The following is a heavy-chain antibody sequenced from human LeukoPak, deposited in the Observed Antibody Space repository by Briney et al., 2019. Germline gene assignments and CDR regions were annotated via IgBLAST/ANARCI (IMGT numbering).Heavy chain of an antibody. J-gene: IGHJ4*02. CDR1: GGSISSYY. Sequence: SETLSLTCTVSGGSISSYYWSWIRQPPGKGLEWIGYIYYSGSTNYNPSLKSRVTISVDTSKNQFSLKLSSVTAADTAVYYCARNYGILPHFDYWGQGTLVIVSS. D-gene: IGHD3-9*01. V-gene: IGHV4-59*01. CDR2: IYYSGST. CDR3: ARNYGILPHFDY.